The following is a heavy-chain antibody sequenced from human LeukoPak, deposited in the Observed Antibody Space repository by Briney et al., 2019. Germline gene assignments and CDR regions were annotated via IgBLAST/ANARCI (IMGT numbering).Heavy chain of an antibody. CDR3: ARFQATNSTVTPPFDY. D-gene: IGHD4-17*01. Sequence: RPGGSLRLSCAASGFTFDDYGMSWVRQAPGKGLEWVSAINWNGGTTGYADSVKGRFTISRDNAKNSLYLQMNSLRAEDTALYYCARFQATNSTVTPPFDYWGQGALVTVSS. CDR1: GFTFDDYG. CDR2: INWNGGTT. J-gene: IGHJ4*02. V-gene: IGHV3-20*04.